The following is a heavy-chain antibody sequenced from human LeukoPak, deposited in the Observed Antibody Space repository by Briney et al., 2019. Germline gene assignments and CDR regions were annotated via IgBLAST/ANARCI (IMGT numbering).Heavy chain of an antibody. CDR3: TTFYHEYSPY. D-gene: IGHD2/OR15-2a*01. Sequence: GGSLRLSCAASGFSFMNAWMIWVRQAPGRGLEWVGRIKSNADGGTPDYAAPARGRFTISRDDSKNTLYRQMNSLKTEDTAVYYCTTFYHEYSPYWGRGTLVTVSS. CDR1: GFSFMNAW. V-gene: IGHV3-15*01. CDR2: IKSNADGGTP. J-gene: IGHJ4*02.